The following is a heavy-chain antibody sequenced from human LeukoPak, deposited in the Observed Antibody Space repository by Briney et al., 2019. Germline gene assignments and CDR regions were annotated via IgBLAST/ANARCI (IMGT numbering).Heavy chain of an antibody. CDR1: GFTFSSYW. CDR2: INSDESST. J-gene: IGHJ6*03. V-gene: IGHV3-74*01. Sequence: QPGGSLRLSCAASGFTFSSYWMHWVRQAPGKGLVWVSRINSDESSTTYADSVKGRFTISRDNAKNTLYLQMNSLRAEDTAVYYCAKVHRLVLKPDYGSGSYYMDVWGKGTTVTISS. D-gene: IGHD3-10*01. CDR3: AKVHRLVLKPDYGSGSYYMDV.